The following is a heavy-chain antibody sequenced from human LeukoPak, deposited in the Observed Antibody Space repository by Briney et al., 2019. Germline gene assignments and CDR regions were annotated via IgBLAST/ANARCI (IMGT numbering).Heavy chain of an antibody. CDR3: AIDYGGNEGTFDY. CDR1: GGTFSSYA. CDR2: IIPILGIA. V-gene: IGHV1-69*04. D-gene: IGHD4-23*01. J-gene: IGHJ4*02. Sequence: ASVKVSCKASGGTFSSYAISWVRQAPGQGLEWMGRIIPILGIANYAQKFQGRVTITADKSTSTAYMELSSLRSEDTAVYYCAIDYGGNEGTFDYWGQGTLVTVSS.